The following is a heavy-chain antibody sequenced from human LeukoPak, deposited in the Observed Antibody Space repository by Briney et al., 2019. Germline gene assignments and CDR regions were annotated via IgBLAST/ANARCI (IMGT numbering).Heavy chain of an antibody. CDR3: ARVFRGITMIVGGLELDY. Sequence: ASVKVSCKASGYTFTGYYMHWVRQAPGQGLELMGWINPNSGGTNYAQKFQGRVTMTRDTSISTAYMEPSRLRSDDTAVYYCARVFRGITMIVGGLELDYWGQGTLVTVSS. V-gene: IGHV1-2*02. D-gene: IGHD3-22*01. J-gene: IGHJ4*02. CDR1: GYTFTGYY. CDR2: INPNSGGT.